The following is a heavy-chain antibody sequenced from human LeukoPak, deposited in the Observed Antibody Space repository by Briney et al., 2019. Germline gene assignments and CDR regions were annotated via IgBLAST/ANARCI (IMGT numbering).Heavy chain of an antibody. V-gene: IGHV3-7*04. CDR1: GFTFSNYW. Sequence: PGGSLRLSCAASGFTFSNYWMSWVRQAPGKGLEWVANIKQDGGEKLYVDSVKGRFTISRDNAKNSLYLQMNSLRAEDTAIYYCTRVGYIDGGIDYWGQGTLVTVSS. CDR2: IKQDGGEK. CDR3: TRVGYIDGGIDY. J-gene: IGHJ4*02. D-gene: IGHD5-24*01.